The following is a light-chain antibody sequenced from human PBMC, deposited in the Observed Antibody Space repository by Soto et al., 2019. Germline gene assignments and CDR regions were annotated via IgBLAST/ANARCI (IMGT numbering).Light chain of an antibody. CDR3: QQYNNWPPYT. CDR2: CAS. V-gene: IGKV3-15*01. J-gene: IGKJ2*01. CDR1: QSVSNN. Sequence: EIVMTQSPATLSVSPGERATLSCRASQSVSNNLAWYQQKPGQAPSLLICCASTRGTGIPARCSGSGSGTEFTLTIISLQSEDFAVYYCQQYNNWPPYTFGQGTKLEIK.